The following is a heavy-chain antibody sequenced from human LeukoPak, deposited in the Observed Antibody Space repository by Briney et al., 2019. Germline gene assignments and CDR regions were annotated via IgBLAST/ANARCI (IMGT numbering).Heavy chain of an antibody. CDR1: GFTFSDYY. Sequence: KTGGSLRLSCAASGFTFSDYYMSWIRQAPGKGLEWVSYISSSGSTIYYADSVKGRFTISRDNAKNSLYLQMNSLRAEDTAVYYCARERPYSSGNWFDPWGQGTLVTVSS. J-gene: IGHJ5*02. V-gene: IGHV3-11*04. D-gene: IGHD6-19*01. CDR2: ISSSGSTI. CDR3: ARERPYSSGNWFDP.